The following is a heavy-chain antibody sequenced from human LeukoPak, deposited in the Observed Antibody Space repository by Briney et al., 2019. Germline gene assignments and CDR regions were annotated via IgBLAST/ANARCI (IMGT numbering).Heavy chain of an antibody. Sequence: EWSLRLSCVASGFIFSDFGMNWVRQVPGKGLEWVAFISSHGTSTFYAESVKGRFTISRDTGKKSLDLQMTSLRVEDTAAYYCVRGTDCSATTCYPLSAFDYWGQGTLVTVSS. D-gene: IGHD2-2*01. CDR2: ISSHGTST. J-gene: IGHJ4*02. V-gene: IGHV3-21*04. CDR3: VRGTDCSATTCYPLSAFDY. CDR1: GFIFSDFG.